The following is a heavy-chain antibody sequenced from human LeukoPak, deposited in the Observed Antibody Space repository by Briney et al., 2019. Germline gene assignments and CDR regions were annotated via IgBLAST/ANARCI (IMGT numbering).Heavy chain of an antibody. Sequence: GGSLRLSCAASGFTVSSNYMSWVRQAPGKGLEWVSVIYSGGSTYYADSVKGRFTISRDNSKNTLYLQMNSLRAEDTAVYYCARPHYYFYYMDVWGKGTTVTVSS. CDR3: ARPHYYFYYMDV. V-gene: IGHV3-53*01. J-gene: IGHJ6*03. CDR2: IYSGGST. CDR1: GFTVSSNY.